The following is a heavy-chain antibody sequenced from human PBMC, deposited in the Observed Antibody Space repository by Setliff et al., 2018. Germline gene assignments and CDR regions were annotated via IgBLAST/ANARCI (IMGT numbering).Heavy chain of an antibody. CDR1: GGSISTKNYY. J-gene: IGHJ5*02. CDR3: ARAAKYDSSSYYGLWLDP. CDR2: IYYSGGT. Sequence: PSETLSLTCTVSGGSISTKNYYWGWIRQPPGKGLEWIGNIYYSGGTYYSPSLKSRVTISVDTSENQFPLKLSSVTAADTAVYYCARAAKYDSSSYYGLWLDPWGQGTLVTVSS. D-gene: IGHD3-22*01. V-gene: IGHV4-39*06.